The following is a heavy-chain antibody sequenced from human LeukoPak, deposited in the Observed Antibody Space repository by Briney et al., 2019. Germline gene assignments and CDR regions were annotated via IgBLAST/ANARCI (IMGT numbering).Heavy chain of an antibody. CDR3: ASTGAVNGGNWFDP. D-gene: IGHD4-23*01. CDR1: GFTFSSYS. V-gene: IGHV3-21*01. J-gene: IGHJ5*02. Sequence: GGSLRLSCAASGFTFSSYSMNWVRQAPGKGLEWVSSISSSSSYIYYADSVTGRFTISRDNAKNSLYLQMNSLRAEDTAVYYCASTGAVNGGNWFDPRGQGTLVTVSS. CDR2: ISSSSSYI.